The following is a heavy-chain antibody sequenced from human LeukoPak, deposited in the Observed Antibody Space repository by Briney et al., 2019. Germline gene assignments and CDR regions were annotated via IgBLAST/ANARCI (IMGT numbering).Heavy chain of an antibody. CDR1: GFTFSSYS. D-gene: IGHD6-19*01. CDR2: ISYDGSNK. Sequence: EPGGSLRLSCAASGFTFSSYSIHWVRQAPGKGLEWLAVISYDGSNKNYADSVKGRFTISRDNSKNTLYLQMNSLRAEDTAVYYCARGVRIAVAGNIDHWGQGTLVTVSS. V-gene: IGHV3-30*04. J-gene: IGHJ4*02. CDR3: ARGVRIAVAGNIDH.